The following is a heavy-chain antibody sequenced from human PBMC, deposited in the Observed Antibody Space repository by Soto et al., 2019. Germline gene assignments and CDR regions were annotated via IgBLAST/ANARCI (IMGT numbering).Heavy chain of an antibody. D-gene: IGHD2-15*01. Sequence: GESLKISCKGSGYSFTSYWIGWVRQMPGKGLEWMGIIYPGDSDTRYSPSFQGQVTISADKSISTAYLQWSSLKASDTAMYYCANAIDKRLLTRYYREFDAFDILGKXTMGTVS. CDR2: IYPGDSDT. V-gene: IGHV5-51*01. CDR3: ANAIDKRLLTRYYREFDAFDI. CDR1: GYSFTSYW. J-gene: IGHJ3*02.